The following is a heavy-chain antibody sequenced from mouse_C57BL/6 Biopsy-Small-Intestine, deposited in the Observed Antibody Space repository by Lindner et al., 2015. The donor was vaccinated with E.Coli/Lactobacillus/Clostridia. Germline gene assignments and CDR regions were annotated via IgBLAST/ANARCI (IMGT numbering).Heavy chain of an antibody. V-gene: IGHV1-9*01. CDR3: ARPNDGYYGAWFAY. CDR2: ILPGSGST. J-gene: IGHJ3*01. CDR1: GYTFTGYW. Sequence: VQLQESGAELMKPGASVKLSCKATGYTFTGYWIEWVKQRPGHGLEWIGEILPGSGSTDHNEKFKGKATFTADTSSSTAYMQLSSLTTEDSAIYYCARPNDGYYGAWFAYWGQGTLVTVSA. D-gene: IGHD2-3*01.